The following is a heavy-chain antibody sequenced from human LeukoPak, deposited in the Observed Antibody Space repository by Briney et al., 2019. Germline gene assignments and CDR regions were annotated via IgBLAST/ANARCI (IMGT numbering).Heavy chain of an antibody. J-gene: IGHJ5*02. D-gene: IGHD3-9*01. CDR2: IYYSGST. CDR3: ARDRAGYYGTPFDP. Sequence: SETLSLTCTVSGGSISSYYWSWIRQPPGKGLEWIGYIYYSGSTNYNPSLKSRVTISVDTSKNQFSLKLSSVTAADTAVYYCARDRAGYYGTPFDPWDQGTLVTVPS. CDR1: GGSISSYY. V-gene: IGHV4-59*01.